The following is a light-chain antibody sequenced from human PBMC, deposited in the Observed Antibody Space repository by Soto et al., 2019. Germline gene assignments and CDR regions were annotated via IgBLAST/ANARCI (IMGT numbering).Light chain of an antibody. CDR1: SSDVGAYNY. V-gene: IGLV2-14*01. CDR2: EVS. J-gene: IGLJ3*02. CDR3: QAYDYSLTAFV. Sequence: QSALTQPASVSGSPGQSITISCTGTSSDVGAYNYVSWYQQHPGKAPKVMIFEVSHRPSGVSNRFSGSKSGTSASLAITGLQAEDEADYYCQAYDYSLTAFVFGGGTKLTVL.